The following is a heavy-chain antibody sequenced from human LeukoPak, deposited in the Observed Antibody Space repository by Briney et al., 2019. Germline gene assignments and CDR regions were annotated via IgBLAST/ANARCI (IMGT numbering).Heavy chain of an antibody. Sequence: PGGSLRLSCAASGFTFSSYWMHWVRQAPGKGLVWVSRINTDESTTSYADSVKGRFTISRDNAKNTLYLQMNSLRAEDTAVYYCTRGISGNWFDPWGQGTLVTVSS. CDR1: GFTFSSYW. J-gene: IGHJ5*02. CDR3: TRGISGNWFDP. CDR2: INTDESTT. V-gene: IGHV3-74*01. D-gene: IGHD2/OR15-2a*01.